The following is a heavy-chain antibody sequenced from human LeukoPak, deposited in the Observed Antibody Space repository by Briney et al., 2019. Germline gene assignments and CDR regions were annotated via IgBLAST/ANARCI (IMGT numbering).Heavy chain of an antibody. Sequence: PGGSLRLSCAASGFTFSNYAMNWVLQAPGKGLEWVSTISGSGGSTYYADSVKGRFTISRDNSKNTLYLQMNSLRAEDTAVYYCAKGAGYDFWSGYYTSWGQGTLVTVSS. D-gene: IGHD3-3*01. CDR2: ISGSGGST. CDR1: GFTFSNYA. J-gene: IGHJ5*02. V-gene: IGHV3-23*01. CDR3: AKGAGYDFWSGYYTS.